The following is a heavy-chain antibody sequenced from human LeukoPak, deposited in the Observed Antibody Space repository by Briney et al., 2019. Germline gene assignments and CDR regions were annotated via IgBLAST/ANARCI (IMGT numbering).Heavy chain of an antibody. CDR3: ARCYSGYDYGPVY. Sequence: GASVKVSCKASGDIISSYYIHWVRQAPGQGRECMGKISPRGGGTSYAQRFQGRVYVAGDTSTHTVYMELSGLRSEDTALYYCARCYSGYDYGPVYWGQGTLVTVSS. CDR2: ISPRGGGT. J-gene: IGHJ4*02. V-gene: IGHV1-46*01. CDR1: GDIISSYY. D-gene: IGHD5-12*01.